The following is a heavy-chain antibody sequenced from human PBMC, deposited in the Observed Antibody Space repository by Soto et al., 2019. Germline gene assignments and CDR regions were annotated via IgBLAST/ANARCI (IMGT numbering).Heavy chain of an antibody. J-gene: IGHJ4*02. CDR1: GDSISSSSYY. CDR2: IYYSGST. CDR3: ASAPMMTTLDYFFDY. Sequence: SETLSLTCTVSGDSISSSSYYWGWIRQPPGKGLEWIGSIYYSGSTYYNPSLKSRVTISVATSKNQFSLKLSSVSAADTAVYYCASAPMMTTLDYFFDYWVQGTLDTVSS. D-gene: IGHD4-4*01. V-gene: IGHV4-39*01.